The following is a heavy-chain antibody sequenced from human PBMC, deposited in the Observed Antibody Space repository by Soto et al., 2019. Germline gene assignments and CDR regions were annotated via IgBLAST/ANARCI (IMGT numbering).Heavy chain of an antibody. CDR3: ARPGLGQHLYGMDV. J-gene: IGHJ6*02. V-gene: IGHV3-21*01. CDR2: ISSSSSYI. Sequence: EVQLVESGGDLVKPGGSLRLSCAASGFTFSTYDMNWVRQAPGKGVEWVSTISSSSSYIYYADSLKGRFTVSRDNAKNSLYLQMNSLRAEDTAVYYCARPGLGQHLYGMDVWGPGTTVTVSS. CDR1: GFTFSTYD.